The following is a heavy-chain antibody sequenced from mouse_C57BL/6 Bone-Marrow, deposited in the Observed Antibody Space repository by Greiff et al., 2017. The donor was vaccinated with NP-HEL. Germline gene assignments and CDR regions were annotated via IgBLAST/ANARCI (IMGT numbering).Heavy chain of an antibody. V-gene: IGHV1-19*01. CDR3: ARGGLGGFAY. Sequence: VQLQQSGPVLVKPGASVKMSCKASGYTFTDYYMNWVKQSHGKSLEWIGVINPYNGGTSYTQKFKGEATLTVDKSSSTAYMELNSLTSEDSAVYYCARGGLGGFAYWGQGTLVTVSA. CDR1: GYTFTDYY. J-gene: IGHJ3*01. CDR2: INPYNGGT.